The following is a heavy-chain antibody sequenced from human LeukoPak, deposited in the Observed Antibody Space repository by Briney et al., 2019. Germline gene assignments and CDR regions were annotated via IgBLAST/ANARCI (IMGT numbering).Heavy chain of an antibody. CDR2: INHSGST. Sequence: SETLSLTCTVSGGSISSYYWSWIRQPPGKGLEWIGEINHSGSTNYNPSLKSRVTISVDTSKNQLSLKLSSVTAADTAVYYCARGGDSTGYYYRSFDSWGQGTLVTVSS. J-gene: IGHJ4*02. CDR1: GGSISSYY. V-gene: IGHV4-34*01. D-gene: IGHD3-22*01. CDR3: ARGGDSTGYYYRSFDS.